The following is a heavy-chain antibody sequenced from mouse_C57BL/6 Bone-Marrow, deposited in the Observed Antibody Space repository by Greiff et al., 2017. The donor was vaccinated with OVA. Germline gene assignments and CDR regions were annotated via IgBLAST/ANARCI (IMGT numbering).Heavy chain of an antibody. CDR1: GYTFTSYW. V-gene: IGHV1-64*01. J-gene: IGHJ1*03. D-gene: IGHD1-1*01. CDR2: IHPNSGST. Sequence: QVQLQQPGAELVKPGASVKLSCKASGYTFTSYWMHWVKQRPGQGLEWIGMIHPNSGSTNYNEKFKSKATLTVDKSSSTAYMQLSSLTSEDSAVYYCARRGGSSRRWYFDVWGTGTTVTVSS. CDR3: ARRGGSSRRWYFDV.